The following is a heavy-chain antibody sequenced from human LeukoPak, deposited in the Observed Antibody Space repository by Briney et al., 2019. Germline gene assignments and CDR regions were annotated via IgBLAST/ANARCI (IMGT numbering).Heavy chain of an antibody. Sequence: GESLRLSCAVSGFTLSSYWMHWVRQAPGKGLVWVSRIDRDGSRINYADSVKGRFTISRDNGKNTLFLQMNSLRAEDAAVYYCVRGNDYGGPHYWGQGTLVTVSS. CDR2: IDRDGSRI. CDR1: GFTLSSYW. CDR3: VRGNDYGGPHY. D-gene: IGHD4-23*01. V-gene: IGHV3-74*01. J-gene: IGHJ4*02.